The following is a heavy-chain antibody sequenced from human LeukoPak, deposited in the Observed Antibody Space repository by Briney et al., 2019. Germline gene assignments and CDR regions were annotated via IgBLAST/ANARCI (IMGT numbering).Heavy chain of an antibody. V-gene: IGHV3-21*01. J-gene: IGHJ4*02. D-gene: IGHD6-13*01. CDR2: ISSSSSYI. CDR3: ARGDSSSWYNPSMDY. CDR1: GFTFSSYS. Sequence: GGSLRLSCAASGFTFSSYSMNWVRQAPGKGLEWVSSISSSSSYIYYADSVKGRFTISRDNAKNSLYLQMNSLRAEDTAVYYCARGDSSSWYNPSMDYWGQGTLVTVSS.